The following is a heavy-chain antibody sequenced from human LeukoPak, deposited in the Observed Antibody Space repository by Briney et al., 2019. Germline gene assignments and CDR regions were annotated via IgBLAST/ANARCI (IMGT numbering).Heavy chain of an antibody. Sequence: SVKVSCKASGGTFISYAISWVRQAPGQGLEWMGGIIPIFGTANYAQKFQGRVTITADESTSTAYMELSSLRSEDTAVYYCARASSHCSGGSCYSTDYWGQGTLVTVSS. CDR3: ARASSHCSGGSCYSTDY. V-gene: IGHV1-69*13. D-gene: IGHD2-15*01. CDR2: IIPIFGTA. J-gene: IGHJ4*02. CDR1: GGTFISYA.